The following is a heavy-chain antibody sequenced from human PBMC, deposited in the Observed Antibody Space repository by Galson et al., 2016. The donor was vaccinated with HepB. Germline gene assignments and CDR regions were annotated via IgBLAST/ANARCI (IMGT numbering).Heavy chain of an antibody. V-gene: IGHV4-61*01. J-gene: IGHJ6*02. D-gene: IGHD2-2*02. Sequence: ETLSLTCTVSSDPVTSGTYYWSWVRQSPGKGLDWIGNIHDSGNTNYNPSIKSRVTISRDTSTNQFFLELTSVTAAEPAVYYCARDEGFYNGMDVWGQGTTVTVAS. CDR3: ARDEGFYNGMDV. CDR1: SDPVTSGTYY. CDR2: IHDSGNT.